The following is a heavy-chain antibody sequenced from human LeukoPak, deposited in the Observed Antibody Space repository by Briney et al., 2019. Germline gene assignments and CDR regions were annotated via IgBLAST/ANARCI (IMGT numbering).Heavy chain of an antibody. D-gene: IGHD3-22*01. Sequence: TGGSLRLSCAASGFTFDDYAMSWVRQAPGKGLEWVSAISGSGGSTYYADSVKGRFTISRDNSKNTLYVQMNSLRAEDTAIYYCAKKGYYDSSGYLTPYWYFDLWGRGTLVTVSS. CDR1: GFTFDDYA. J-gene: IGHJ2*01. CDR3: AKKGYYDSSGYLTPYWYFDL. CDR2: ISGSGGST. V-gene: IGHV3-23*01.